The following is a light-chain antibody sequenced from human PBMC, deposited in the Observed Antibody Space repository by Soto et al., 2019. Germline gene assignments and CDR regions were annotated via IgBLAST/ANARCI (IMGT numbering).Light chain of an antibody. V-gene: IGKV1-39*01. J-gene: IGKJ1*01. Sequence: QLTQSPSALSTSVGDRGTIICRVGQPISHLTWFQLKSGIVPRLLIYAGSILLGGVSLRFSASGSGTDFTLTISSLQPEDFATYFCQKTYTFPWTTGQGTKV. CDR2: AGS. CDR1: QPISH. CDR3: QKTYTFPWT.